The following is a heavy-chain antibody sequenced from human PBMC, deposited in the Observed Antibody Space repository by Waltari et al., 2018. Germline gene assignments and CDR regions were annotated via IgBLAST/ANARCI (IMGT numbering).Heavy chain of an antibody. J-gene: IGHJ6*02. CDR1: GFSFVNFA. CDR2: ISWDSRAI. CDR3: AKGVSSWYSFGMDV. D-gene: IGHD6-13*01. Sequence: EVKVVESGGGLVQPGRSLGLSCTGSGFSFVNFAMHWVRQAPGKGLEWVSGISWDSRAIGYADSVKGRFTISRDNARNSVYLQMNSLRSEDMALYYCAKGVSSWYSFGMDVWGQGTTVTVSS. V-gene: IGHV3-9*03.